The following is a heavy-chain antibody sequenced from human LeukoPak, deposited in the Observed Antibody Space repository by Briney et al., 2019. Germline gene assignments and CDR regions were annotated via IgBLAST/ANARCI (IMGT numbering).Heavy chain of an antibody. CDR1: GYTFTGYY. D-gene: IGHD3-10*01. J-gene: IGHJ4*02. V-gene: IGHV1-2*02. Sequence: ASVKVSCKASGYTFTGYYMHWVRQAPGQGLEWMGWINPNSGGTNYAQKFQGRVTMTRDTSISTAYMELSRLRSEDTAVYYCARDLPQIGYGSGHTPGYWGQGTLVTVSS. CDR2: INPNSGGT. CDR3: ARDLPQIGYGSGHTPGY.